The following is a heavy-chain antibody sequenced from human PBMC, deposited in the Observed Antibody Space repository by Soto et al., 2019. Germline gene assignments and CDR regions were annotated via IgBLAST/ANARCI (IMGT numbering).Heavy chain of an antibody. D-gene: IGHD3-22*01. J-gene: IGHJ4*02. V-gene: IGHV1-69*01. Sequence: QVQLVQSGAEVKKPGSSVKVSCTASGGTFSSYAISWVRQAPGQGLEWMGGIIPIFGTANYAQKFQGRVTITADESTSTAYMALSSLRSEDTAVYYYARGTDYYDSSGYIYFDYWGQGTLVTVSS. CDR3: ARGTDYYDSSGYIYFDY. CDR1: GGTFSSYA. CDR2: IIPIFGTA.